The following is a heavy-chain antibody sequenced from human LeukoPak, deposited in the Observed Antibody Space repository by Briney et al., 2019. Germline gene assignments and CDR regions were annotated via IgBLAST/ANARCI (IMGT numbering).Heavy chain of an antibody. D-gene: IGHD5-18*01. V-gene: IGHV1-8*02. J-gene: IGHJ5*02. Sequence: VASVKVSCKASGYTFTSNNINWVRQAPGQGLEWMGWMNPKSGNSDYAQKFQGRLTMTRDTSTNTAYMELSGLRSEDTAVYYCATQKSPFRLDTGNWFDPWGQGTLVTVSS. CDR3: ATQKSPFRLDTGNWFDP. CDR1: GYTFTSNN. CDR2: MNPKSGNS.